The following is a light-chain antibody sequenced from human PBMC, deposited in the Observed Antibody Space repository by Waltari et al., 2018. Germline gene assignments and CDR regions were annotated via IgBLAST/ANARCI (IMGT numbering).Light chain of an antibody. Sequence: DIVMTQSPDSLAVSLGERATINCKSSQNILYSSNNKNYLAWFQPKPGQPPKLLIYSASTRESGVPERFSGSGSGTDFTLTINSLQAEDVAVYYCQQYYSAPITFGQGTRLEIK. CDR1: QNILYSSNNKNY. CDR3: QQYYSAPIT. CDR2: SAS. V-gene: IGKV4-1*01. J-gene: IGKJ5*01.